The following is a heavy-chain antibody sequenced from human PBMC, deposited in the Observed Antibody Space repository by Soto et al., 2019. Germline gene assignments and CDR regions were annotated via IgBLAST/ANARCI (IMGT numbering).Heavy chain of an antibody. V-gene: IGHV1-69*13. J-gene: IGHJ6*02. CDR1: GGTFSRNT. D-gene: IGHD6-19*01. Sequence: ASVKVSCKASGGTFSRNTISWVRQAPGQGLEWMGGIMPIFGSANYAQKFQGRVTITADESTSTAYMELSSLRSEDTAVYYCARAYSSGWYDYYYGMDVWGQGTTVTVSS. CDR2: IMPIFGSA. CDR3: ARAYSSGWYDYYYGMDV.